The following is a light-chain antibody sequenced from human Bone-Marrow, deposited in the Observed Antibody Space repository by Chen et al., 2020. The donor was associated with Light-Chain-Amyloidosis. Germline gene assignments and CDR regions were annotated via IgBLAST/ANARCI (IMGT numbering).Light chain of an antibody. CDR1: SSDVGGYNY. CDR2: EVS. J-gene: IGLJ3*02. Sequence: QSALTQPASVSGSPGQSITISCTGTSSDVGGYNYVSWYQHHPGEAPKLIIYEVSNRPSGVSNRFSGSKSGNTASLTISGLQAEDEADYYCSSFTSRSTRVFGGGTKLTVL. CDR3: SSFTSRSTRV. V-gene: IGLV2-14*01.